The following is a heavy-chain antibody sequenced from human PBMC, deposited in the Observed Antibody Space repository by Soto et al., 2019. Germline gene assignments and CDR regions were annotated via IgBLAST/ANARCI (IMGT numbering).Heavy chain of an antibody. V-gene: IGHV3-11*06. J-gene: IGHJ6*02. CDR1: GFTFSDYY. CDR3: ARDDVVRGVRGIDV. Sequence: QVQLVESGGGLVKPGGSLRLSCAASGFTFSDYYMSWIRQAPGKGLEWVSYISSSSSSTNYADSVKGRFTISRDNAQNSLYLQMNILRAEDTAVYYCARDDVVRGVRGIDVWGQGTMVTVAS. CDR2: ISSSSSST. D-gene: IGHD3-10*01.